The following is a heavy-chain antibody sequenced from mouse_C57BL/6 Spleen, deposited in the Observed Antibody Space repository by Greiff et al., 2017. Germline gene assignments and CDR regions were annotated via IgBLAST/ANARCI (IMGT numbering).Heavy chain of an antibody. CDR3: ARVGNYYGSSSFDY. CDR2: INPSSGYT. Sequence: QVQLKQSGAELARPGASVKMSCKASGYTFTSYTMHWVKQRPGQGLEWIGYINPSSGYTKYNQKFKDKATLTADNSSSTAYMQLSSLTSEDSAVYYWARVGNYYGSSSFDYWGQGTTLTVSS. J-gene: IGHJ2*01. CDR1: GYTFTSYT. V-gene: IGHV1-4*01. D-gene: IGHD1-1*01.